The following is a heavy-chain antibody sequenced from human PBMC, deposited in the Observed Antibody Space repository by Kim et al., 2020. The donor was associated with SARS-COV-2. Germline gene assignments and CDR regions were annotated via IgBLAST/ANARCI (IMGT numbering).Heavy chain of an antibody. CDR3: ARIAVTTKPDPPYFDY. D-gene: IGHD4-17*01. J-gene: IGHJ4*01. Sequence: SETLSLTCAVSGGSISSGGYSWSWIRQPPGKGLEWIGYIYHSGSTYYNPSLKSRVTISVDRSKNQFSLKLSSVTAADTAVYYCARIAVTTKPDPPYFDY. CDR1: GGSISSGGYS. CDR2: IYHSGST. V-gene: IGHV4-30-2*01.